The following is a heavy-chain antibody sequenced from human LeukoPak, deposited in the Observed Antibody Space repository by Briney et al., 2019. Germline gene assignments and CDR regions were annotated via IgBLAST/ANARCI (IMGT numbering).Heavy chain of an antibody. J-gene: IGHJ6*03. Sequence: PSDTLSLTCAVSGYSISSSNWWGWIRPPPGKGLEWIGEINHRGSTNYNPSLKSRVTISVDTSKNQFSLRLNSVTAADTAVYYCARGNLWDYRRYYYYMDVWGKGTTVTVSS. CDR2: INHRGST. D-gene: IGHD4-11*01. CDR1: GYSISSSNW. V-gene: IGHV4-28*03. CDR3: ARGNLWDYRRYYYYMDV.